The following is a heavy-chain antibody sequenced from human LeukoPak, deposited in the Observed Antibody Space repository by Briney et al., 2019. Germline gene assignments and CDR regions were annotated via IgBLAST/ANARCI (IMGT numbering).Heavy chain of an antibody. V-gene: IGHV1-18*01. CDR1: GYTFTSYG. CDR3: ARERGYCSSSTCYTSDAFDI. Sequence: APVKVSCKASGYTFTSYGISWVRQAPGQGLEWMGWISAYNGNTNYAQKLQGRVTMTTDTSTSTAYMELRSLRSDDTAVYYCARERGYCSSSTCYTSDAFDIWGQGTMVTVSS. D-gene: IGHD2-2*02. J-gene: IGHJ3*02. CDR2: ISAYNGNT.